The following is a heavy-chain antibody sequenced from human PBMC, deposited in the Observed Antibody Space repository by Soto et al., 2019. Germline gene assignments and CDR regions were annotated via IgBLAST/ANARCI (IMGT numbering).Heavy chain of an antibody. CDR3: ARDRGMSDGDYYDSSAVGEFDY. Sequence: GGSLRLSCAASGFTFSSYGMHWVRQAPGKGLEWVAVIWYDGSNKYYADSVKGRFTISRDNSKNTLYLQMNSLRAEDTAVYYCARDRGMSDGDYYDSSAVGEFDYWGQGTLVTVSS. CDR2: IWYDGSNK. D-gene: IGHD3-22*01. CDR1: GFTFSSYG. V-gene: IGHV3-33*01. J-gene: IGHJ4*02.